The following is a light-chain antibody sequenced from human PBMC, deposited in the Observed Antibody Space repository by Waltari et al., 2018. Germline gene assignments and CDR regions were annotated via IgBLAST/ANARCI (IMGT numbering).Light chain of an antibody. V-gene: IGKV1-5*03. CDR3: QQYNRYSGT. Sequence: DIQMTQSPSTLSASVGDRVTITCRASQSISTWVAWYQQKPGKAPNLLIYKASTLESGVPSRFSGSGSGTEFTLTISSLQPDDFATYHCQQYNRYSGTFGQGTKLEIK. CDR1: QSISTW. J-gene: IGKJ2*01. CDR2: KAS.